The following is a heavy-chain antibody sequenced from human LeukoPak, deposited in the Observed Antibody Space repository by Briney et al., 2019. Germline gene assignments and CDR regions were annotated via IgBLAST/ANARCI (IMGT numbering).Heavy chain of an antibody. CDR2: ISAYNGNT. Sequence: ASVKLSCTASSYTLTNYGISWVRQAPGQGLEWMGWISAYNGNTNYAQNLQGRVTMTTDTSTNTAYVELRSLRSDDTAVYYCARDQDPGAFDIWGQGTMVTVSS. CDR1: SYTLTNYG. J-gene: IGHJ3*02. V-gene: IGHV1-18*01. CDR3: ARDQDPGAFDI.